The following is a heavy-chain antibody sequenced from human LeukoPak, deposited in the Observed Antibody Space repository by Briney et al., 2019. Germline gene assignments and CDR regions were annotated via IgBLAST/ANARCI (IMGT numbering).Heavy chain of an antibody. J-gene: IGHJ4*02. Sequence: GGSLRLSCAASGFTFSIYAMTWVRQAPGKGLEWVSTFYETDKTDYADSVKGRFTISRDTSKSMLYLQMNSLRAEDTAIYYCAKRGAGSGGLHFWGQGTLVTVSS. CDR1: GFTFSIYA. V-gene: IGHV3-23*01. D-gene: IGHD6-19*01. CDR2: FYETDKT. CDR3: AKRGAGSGGLHF.